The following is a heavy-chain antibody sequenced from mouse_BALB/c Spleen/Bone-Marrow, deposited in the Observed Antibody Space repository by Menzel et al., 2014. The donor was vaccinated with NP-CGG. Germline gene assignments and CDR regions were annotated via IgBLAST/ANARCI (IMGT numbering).Heavy chain of an antibody. CDR2: ISPSTGYS. CDR1: GYSFTNYW. V-gene: IGHV1-7*01. CDR3: ARYGNYPLFAY. J-gene: IGHJ3*01. D-gene: IGHD2-1*01. Sequence: QVQLQHSGAELAKPGASVKMSCKASGYSFTNYWMHWVKQRPGQGLEWIGYISPSTGYSEYNQKIKDKATLTADKSSNIAYMQLSSLTSEDSAVYYCARYGNYPLFAYWGQGTLVTVSA.